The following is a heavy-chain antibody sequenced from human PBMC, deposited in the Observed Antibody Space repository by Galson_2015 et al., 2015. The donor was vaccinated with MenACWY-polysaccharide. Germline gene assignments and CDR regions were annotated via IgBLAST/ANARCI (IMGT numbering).Heavy chain of an antibody. CDR2: MNPNSGNS. J-gene: IGHJ4*02. CDR1: GYTFTNYD. Sequence: SVKVSWKASGYTFTNYDINWVRQAPGQGLEWIAWMNPNSGNSGYAQKFHGRVTLTKDTSINTAYLELSSLRSEDTAMYYCARTFGDFDYWGQGTLVTVSS. D-gene: IGHD3-10*01. V-gene: IGHV1-8*01. CDR3: ARTFGDFDY.